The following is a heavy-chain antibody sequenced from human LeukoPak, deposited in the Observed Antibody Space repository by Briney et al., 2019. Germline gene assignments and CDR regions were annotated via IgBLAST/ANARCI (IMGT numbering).Heavy chain of an antibody. V-gene: IGHV3-49*04. CDR1: GFTFGDYA. J-gene: IGHJ4*02. CDR3: TRDSRLWFGEFYFNY. CDR2: IRSKAYGGTT. D-gene: IGHD3-10*01. Sequence: GGSLRLSCTASGFTFGDYAMSWVRQAPGKGLEWVGFIRSKAYGGTTEYAASVKGRFTISRDDSKSIAYLQMNSLKTEDTAVYYCTRDSRLWFGEFYFNYWGQGTLVTVSS.